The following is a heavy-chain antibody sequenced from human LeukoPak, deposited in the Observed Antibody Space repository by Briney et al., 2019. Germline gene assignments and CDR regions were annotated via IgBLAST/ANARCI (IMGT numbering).Heavy chain of an antibody. CDR1: GGSISPYY. CDR3: ARMDSSGWYPYY. J-gene: IGHJ4*02. Sequence: KASETLSLTCTVSGGSISPYYWSWLRQPPGKGLEWIGYIYYSGSTNYNPSLKSRVTISVDTSKNQFSLKLNSVTAADTAVYYCARMDSSGWYPYYWGQGTLVTVSS. CDR2: IYYSGST. V-gene: IGHV4-59*01. D-gene: IGHD6-19*01.